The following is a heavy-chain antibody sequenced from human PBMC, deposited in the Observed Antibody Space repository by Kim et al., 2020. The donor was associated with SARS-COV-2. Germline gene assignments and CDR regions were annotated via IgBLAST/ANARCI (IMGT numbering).Heavy chain of an antibody. J-gene: IGHJ4*02. CDR1: GGSISSSSYY. Sequence: SETLSLTCTVSGGSISSSSYYWGWIRQPPGKGLEWIGSIYYSGTTYHNPSLKSRVTISVDTSNNEFSLTLSSVTAADTAVYYCARERLSCTSTSCLSGCDYWGRETLVTVSS. V-gene: IGHV4-39*07. CDR3: ARERLSCTSTSCLSGCDY. CDR2: IYYSGTT. D-gene: IGHD2-2*01.